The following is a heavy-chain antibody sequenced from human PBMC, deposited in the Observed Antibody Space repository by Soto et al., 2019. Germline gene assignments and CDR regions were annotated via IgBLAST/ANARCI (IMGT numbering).Heavy chain of an antibody. J-gene: IGHJ6*02. Sequence: PGGSLRLSCAASGFTFSSYAMHWVRQAPGKGLEWVAVISYDGSNKYYADSVKGRFTISRDNSKNTLYLQMNSLRAEDTAVYYCARDQIAAAGTFGSRTYYYYSMDVWGQGTTVTVSS. V-gene: IGHV3-30-3*01. CDR1: GFTFSSYA. CDR3: ARDQIAAAGTFGSRTYYYYSMDV. D-gene: IGHD6-13*01. CDR2: ISYDGSNK.